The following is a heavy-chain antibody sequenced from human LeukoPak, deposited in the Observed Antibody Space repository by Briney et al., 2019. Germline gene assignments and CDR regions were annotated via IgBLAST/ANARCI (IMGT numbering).Heavy chain of an antibody. J-gene: IGHJ4*02. CDR1: GGSVTSTNW. CDR2: VNLQGST. D-gene: IGHD3-16*01. CDR3: AREGGPYRPLDY. Sequence: SETLSLTCDVSGGSVTSTNWWTWVRQPPGKGLEWIGEVNLQGSTNYNPSLMARVAISVDTSENHVSLQLTSVTAADTAVYYCAREGGPYRPLDYSGQGTLVTVS. V-gene: IGHV4-4*02.